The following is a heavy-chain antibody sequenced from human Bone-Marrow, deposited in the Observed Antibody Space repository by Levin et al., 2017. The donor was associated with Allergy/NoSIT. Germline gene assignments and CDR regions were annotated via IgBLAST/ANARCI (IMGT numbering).Heavy chain of an antibody. V-gene: IGHV4-34*01. CDR1: GGSFTDYY. Sequence: SQTLSLTCAVYGGSFTDYYWNWIRQAPGKGLEWIGEIDYSGITNYSPSLMTRVTISMDTSKRQVSLRLSEVTAADTAVYYCARDGVLLPADMGWYFDLWGRGTLVTVSS. CDR2: IDYSGIT. D-gene: IGHD2-2*01. CDR3: ARDGVLLPADMGWYFDL. J-gene: IGHJ2*01.